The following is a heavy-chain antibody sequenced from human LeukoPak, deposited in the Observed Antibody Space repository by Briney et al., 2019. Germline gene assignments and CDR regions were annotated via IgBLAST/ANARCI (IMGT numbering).Heavy chain of an antibody. Sequence: GGSLRLSCAASGFTFTDYYMIWVRQAPGKGLEWLSYITSSGVTIHYADSVKGRFTISRDNAKNSVYLQMNSLRVEDTAVYYCARDITMIRGLIVSFDAYGMDVWGQGTTVTVSS. CDR3: ARDITMIRGLIVSFDAYGMDV. J-gene: IGHJ6*02. CDR1: GFTFTDYY. D-gene: IGHD3-10*01. V-gene: IGHV3-11*01. CDR2: ITSSGVTI.